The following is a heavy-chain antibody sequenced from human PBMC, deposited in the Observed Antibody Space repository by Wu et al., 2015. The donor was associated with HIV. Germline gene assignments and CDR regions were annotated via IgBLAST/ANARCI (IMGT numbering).Heavy chain of an antibody. J-gene: IGHJ5*02. CDR3: ARENAEGYYDSSGYYAKPNWFDP. CDR1: GGTFSSYA. Sequence: QVQLVQSGAEVKKPGSSVKVSCKASGGTFSSYAISWVRQAPGQGLEWMGRIIPIFGTANYAQKFQGRVTITADESTSTAYMELSSLRSEDTAVYYCARENAEGYYDSSGYYAKPNWFDPWGQGTLVTVSS. CDR2: IIPIFGTA. D-gene: IGHD3-22*01. V-gene: IGHV1-69*13.